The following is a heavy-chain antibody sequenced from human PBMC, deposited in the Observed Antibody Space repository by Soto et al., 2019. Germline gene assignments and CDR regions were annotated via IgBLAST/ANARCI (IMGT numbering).Heavy chain of an antibody. V-gene: IGHV1-46*03. CDR3: AMRAQGTDWFDP. Sequence: QVQLVQSGAEVKKPGASVKVSCKASGYTFTSYYMHWVRQAPGQGLEWMGIINPSGGSTSYGQKFQGRVTMTRDTSTSTVYMELSSLRSEDTAVYYCAMRAQGTDWFDPWGQGTLVTVSS. CDR2: INPSGGST. J-gene: IGHJ5*02. CDR1: GYTFTSYY.